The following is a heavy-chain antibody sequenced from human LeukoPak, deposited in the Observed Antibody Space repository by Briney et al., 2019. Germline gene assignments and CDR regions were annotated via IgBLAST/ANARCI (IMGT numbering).Heavy chain of an antibody. Sequence: SETLSLTCTVSGGSISSDYWSWIRQPPGKGLEWIGYISYSGSTNYNPSLKSRVAISPDTSKNQFSLRLSSVTAADTAVYYCARAAVTGTPLSSDSWGQGILVTVSS. CDR3: ARAAVTGTPLSSDS. D-gene: IGHD2-21*02. J-gene: IGHJ4*02. V-gene: IGHV4-59*01. CDR2: ISYSGST. CDR1: GGSISSDY.